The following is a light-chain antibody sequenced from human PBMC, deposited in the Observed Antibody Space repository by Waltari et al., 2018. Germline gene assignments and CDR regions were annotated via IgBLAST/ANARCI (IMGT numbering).Light chain of an antibody. V-gene: IGKV1-5*03. Sequence: DIQMTQSPSTLSASVVDRVTIPCRASQSISSWLAWYQQKPGKAPKLLIYKASSLESGVPSRFSGSGSGTEFTLTISSLQPDDFATYYCQQYNSYSFGQGTKLEIK. CDR2: KAS. CDR3: QQYNSYS. CDR1: QSISSW. J-gene: IGKJ2*01.